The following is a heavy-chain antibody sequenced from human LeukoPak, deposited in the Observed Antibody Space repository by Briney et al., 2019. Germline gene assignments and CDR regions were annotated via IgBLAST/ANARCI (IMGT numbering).Heavy chain of an antibody. J-gene: IGHJ4*02. D-gene: IGHD2-21*01. Sequence: SETLSLTCTVSGGSISSGGYYWSWIRQHPGKGLEWIGYIYYSGSTYYNPSLKSRVTISVDTSKNQFSLKLSSVTAADTAVYYCARDAGASEKIPYYFDYWGQGTLVTVSS. V-gene: IGHV4-31*03. CDR1: GGSISSGGYY. CDR3: ARDAGASEKIPYYFDY. CDR2: IYYSGST.